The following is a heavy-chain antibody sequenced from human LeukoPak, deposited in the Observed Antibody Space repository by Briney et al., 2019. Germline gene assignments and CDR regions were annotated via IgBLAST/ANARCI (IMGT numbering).Heavy chain of an antibody. J-gene: IGHJ4*02. Sequence: SETLSLTCTISGGSISSSSYYWGWIRQPPGKGLEWIGSIYYSGSTYYNPSLKSRVTISVDTSKNQFPLKLSSVTAADTAVYYCARLSLYNTQDYWGQGTLVTVSS. CDR3: ARLSLYNTQDY. V-gene: IGHV4-39*01. D-gene: IGHD5-24*01. CDR1: GGSISSSSYY. CDR2: IYYSGST.